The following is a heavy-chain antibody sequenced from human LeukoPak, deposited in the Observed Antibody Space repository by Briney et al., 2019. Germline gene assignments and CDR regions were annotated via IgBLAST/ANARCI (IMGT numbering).Heavy chain of an antibody. CDR3: AGGDYYGSGSARRHWFDP. J-gene: IGHJ5*02. CDR1: GFTFSSYC. D-gene: IGHD3-10*01. CDR2: IEQHGNEK. Sequence: GGSLRLSCSASGFTFSSYCMNWVRQVPGKGLEWVANIEQHGNEKYYMDSVKGRFTISRDNAKNSLYLEMNSLRAEDTAVYYCAGGDYYGSGSARRHWFDPWGQGALVTVSS. V-gene: IGHV3-7*04.